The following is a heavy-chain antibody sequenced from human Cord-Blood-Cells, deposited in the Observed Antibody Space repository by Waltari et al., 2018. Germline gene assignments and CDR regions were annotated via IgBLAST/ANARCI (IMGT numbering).Heavy chain of an antibody. D-gene: IGHD4-17*01. J-gene: IGHJ5*02. CDR2: ISSSGSTI. CDR3: ASLFYGDYNWFDP. V-gene: IGHV3-48*03. Sequence: EVQLVESGGGLVQPGGSLRLTCAASGFTFSSYEMNWVRQAPGKGLEWVSYISSSGSTIYYADSVKGRFTISRDNAKNSLYLQMNSLRAEDTAVYYCASLFYGDYNWFDPWGQGTLVTVSS. CDR1: GFTFSSYE.